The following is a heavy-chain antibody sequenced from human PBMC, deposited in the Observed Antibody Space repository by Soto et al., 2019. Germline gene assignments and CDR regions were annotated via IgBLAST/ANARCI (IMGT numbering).Heavy chain of an antibody. D-gene: IGHD4-17*01. V-gene: IGHV3-23*01. J-gene: IGHJ4*02. Sequence: PGGSLRLSCAASGFTFYNCPMTWVRQAPGKGLEWVSGISETGSRTNYADSVKGRFSISRDNSKNTLYLQLNNLRAEDTAVYYCAREDYGDLNRKTNDLDYWGQGTLVTVSS. CDR1: GFTFYNCP. CDR3: AREDYGDLNRKTNDLDY. CDR2: ISETGSRT.